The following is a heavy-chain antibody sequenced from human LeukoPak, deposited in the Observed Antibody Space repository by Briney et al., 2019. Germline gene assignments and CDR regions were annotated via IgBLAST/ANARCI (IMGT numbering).Heavy chain of an antibody. CDR2: ISGSGIST. CDR1: GFTFSSYA. Sequence: GGSLRLSCSASGFTFSSYAMTWVRQAPGKGLEWVASISGSGISTYYADSVKGRFTISRDNAGDTVSLEMNSLRAEDTAVYHCAKDRIAVTGILCDYWGQGTLVTVSS. D-gene: IGHD6-19*01. V-gene: IGHV3-23*01. J-gene: IGHJ4*02. CDR3: AKDRIAVTGILCDY.